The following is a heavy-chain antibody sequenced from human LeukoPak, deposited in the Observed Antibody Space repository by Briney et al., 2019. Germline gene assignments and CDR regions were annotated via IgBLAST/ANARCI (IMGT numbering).Heavy chain of an antibody. CDR3: AKDLYCSGGSCYSSGVGYNYFDY. CDR2: ISYDGSNK. D-gene: IGHD2-15*01. CDR1: GFTFSSYG. J-gene: IGHJ4*02. Sequence: GGSLRLSCAASGFTFSSYGMHWVRQAPGKGLEWVAVISYDGSNKYYADSVKGRFTISRDNSKNTLYLQMSSLRAEDTAVYYCAKDLYCSGGSCYSSGVGYNYFDYWGQGTLVTVSS. V-gene: IGHV3-30*18.